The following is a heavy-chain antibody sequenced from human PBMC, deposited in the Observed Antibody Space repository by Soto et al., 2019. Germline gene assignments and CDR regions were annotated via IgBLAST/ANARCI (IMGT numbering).Heavy chain of an antibody. D-gene: IGHD6-13*01. CDR2: IYYSGST. CDR1: GGSISSYY. V-gene: IGHV4-59*01. J-gene: IGHJ4*02. Sequence: PSETLSLTCTVSGGSISSYYWSWIRQPPGKGLEWIGYIYYSGSTNYNPSLKSRVTISVDTSKNQFSLKLSSVTAADTAVYYCARDYVGSRGKQQLVYYFDYWGQGTLVTVS. CDR3: ARDYVGSRGKQQLVYYFDY.